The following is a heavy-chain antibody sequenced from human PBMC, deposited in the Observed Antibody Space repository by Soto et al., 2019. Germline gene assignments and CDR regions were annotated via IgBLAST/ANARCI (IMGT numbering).Heavy chain of an antibody. Sequence: ASVKVSCQVFGYTLTELSMHWVRQAPGKGLEWMGGFDPEDGETIYAQKFQGRVTMTEDTSTDTAYMELSSLRSEDTAVYYCATGRVRGVLALNWFDPWGQGTLVTVSS. CDR2: FDPEDGET. J-gene: IGHJ5*02. CDR3: ATGRVRGVLALNWFDP. CDR1: GYTLTELS. D-gene: IGHD3-10*01. V-gene: IGHV1-24*01.